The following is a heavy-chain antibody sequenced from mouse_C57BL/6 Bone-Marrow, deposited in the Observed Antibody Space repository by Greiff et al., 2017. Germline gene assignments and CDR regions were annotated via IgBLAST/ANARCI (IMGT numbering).Heavy chain of an antibody. Sequence: QVQLKESGAELARPGASVKLSCKASGYTFTSYGISWVKQRTGQGLEWIGEIYPRGGNTYYNEKFKGKATLTADKSSSTAYMELRSLTSEDSAVYFCARVGYSNFAYWGQGTLVTVSA. D-gene: IGHD2-5*01. CDR3: ARVGYSNFAY. CDR2: IYPRGGNT. J-gene: IGHJ3*01. V-gene: IGHV1-81*01. CDR1: GYTFTSYG.